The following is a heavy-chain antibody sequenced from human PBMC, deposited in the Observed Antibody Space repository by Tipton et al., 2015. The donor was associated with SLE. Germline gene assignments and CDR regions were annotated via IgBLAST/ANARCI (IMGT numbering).Heavy chain of an antibody. CDR3: ARGLDYGGTTKY. CDR2: IYYSGST. CDR1: GASIISSSYY. Sequence: TLSLTCTVSGASIISSSYYWGWIRQPPGKGLEWIGSIYYSGSTYYNPSLKSRVTISVDPSKNQFSRKLSSVTAADTAVYYCARGLDYGGTTKYWGQGTLVTVFS. V-gene: IGHV4-39*01. J-gene: IGHJ4*02. D-gene: IGHD4-23*01.